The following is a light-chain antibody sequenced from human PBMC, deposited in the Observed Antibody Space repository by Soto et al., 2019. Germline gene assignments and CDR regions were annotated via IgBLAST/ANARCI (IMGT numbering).Light chain of an antibody. J-gene: IGKJ1*01. CDR3: MQALQTPKT. CDR2: LGS. Sequence: DIVMTQSPLSLPVTPGEPASISCRSTQSLLHSNGYNYLDWYLQKPAQSPQLLIYLGSNRSSGVADRISGSGSGTDFTLKISRVEAEDVGVYYCMQALQTPKTFGQGTKVEIK. CDR1: QSLLHSNGYNY. V-gene: IGKV2-28*01.